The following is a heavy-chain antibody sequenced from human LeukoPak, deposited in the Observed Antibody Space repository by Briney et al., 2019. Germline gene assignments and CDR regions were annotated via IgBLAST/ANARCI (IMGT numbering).Heavy chain of an antibody. CDR2: IYHSGST. Sequence: PSETLSLTCTVSGYSISSGYYWGWIRQPPGNGLEWIGSIYHSGSTYYNPSLKSRVTISVDTSKNQFSLKLSSVTAADTAVYYCARYGSGYDAFDYWGQGTLVTVSS. V-gene: IGHV4-38-2*02. D-gene: IGHD3-3*01. CDR1: GYSISSGYY. CDR3: ARYGSGYDAFDY. J-gene: IGHJ4*02.